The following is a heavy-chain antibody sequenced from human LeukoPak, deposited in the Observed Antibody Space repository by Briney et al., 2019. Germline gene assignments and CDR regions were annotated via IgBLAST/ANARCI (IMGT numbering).Heavy chain of an antibody. CDR1: GGSFSGYY. J-gene: IGHJ4*02. Sequence: SENLSLTCAVYGGSFSGYYWSWIRQPPGKGLEWIGEINHSGSTNYNPSLKSRVTISVDTSKNQFSLKLSSVTAADTAVYYCARGGYCSGGSCYKEGNGYYFDYWGQGTLVTVSS. V-gene: IGHV4-34*01. CDR3: ARGGYCSGGSCYKEGNGYYFDY. D-gene: IGHD2-15*01. CDR2: INHSGST.